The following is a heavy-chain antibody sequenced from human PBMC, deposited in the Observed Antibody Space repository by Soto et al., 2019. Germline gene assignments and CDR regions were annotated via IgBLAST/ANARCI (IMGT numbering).Heavy chain of an antibody. V-gene: IGHV3-30*18. J-gene: IGHJ6*02. D-gene: IGHD3-22*01. CDR2: ISYDGSNK. CDR3: AKDSTGSSGTAYGMDV. CDR1: GFTFSSYG. Sequence: GGSLRLSCAASGFTFSSYGMHWVRQAPGKGLEWVAVISYDGSNKYYADSVKGRFTISRDNSKNTLYLQMNSLRAEDTAVYYCAKDSTGSSGTAYGMDVWGQGTTVTVSS.